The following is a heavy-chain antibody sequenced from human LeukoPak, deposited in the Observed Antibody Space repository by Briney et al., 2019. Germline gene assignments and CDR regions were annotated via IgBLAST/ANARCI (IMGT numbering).Heavy chain of an antibody. D-gene: IGHD5-18*01. CDR1: GGSISSSSYY. Sequence: SETLSLTCTVSGGSISSSSYYWGWIRQPPGKGLEWIGSIYYSGSTYYNPSLKSRVTISVDTSKNQFSLKLSSVTAADTAVYYCAREMGWSSQLWFYNYYYYYYMDVWGKGTTVTVSS. CDR3: AREMGWSSQLWFYNYYYYYYMDV. J-gene: IGHJ6*03. V-gene: IGHV4-39*07. CDR2: IYYSGST.